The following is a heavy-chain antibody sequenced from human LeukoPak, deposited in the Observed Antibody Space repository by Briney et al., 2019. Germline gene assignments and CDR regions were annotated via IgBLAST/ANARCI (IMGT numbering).Heavy chain of an antibody. V-gene: IGHV1-18*01. D-gene: IGHD3-3*01. J-gene: IGHJ4*02. Sequence: ASVKVSCKASGYTFTSYGISWVRQAPGQGLEWMGWISAYNGNTNYAQKFQGRVTITADKSTSTAYMELSSLRSEDTAVYYCALTIFGVVITGRGFDYWGQGTLVTVSS. CDR3: ALTIFGVVITGRGFDY. CDR2: ISAYNGNT. CDR1: GYTFTSYG.